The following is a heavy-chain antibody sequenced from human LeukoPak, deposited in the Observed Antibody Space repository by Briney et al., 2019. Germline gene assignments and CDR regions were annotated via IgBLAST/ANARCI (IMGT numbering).Heavy chain of an antibody. J-gene: IGHJ4*02. CDR2: SPLDRSSP. Sequence: PGRSLRLSCAVSGFIFNSHHMHWVRQAPNKGLEWVAVSPLDRSSPSHAASVNGRFTLSRDNSKDMLFLHMDSLRVDDTAIYYCARQSLDASGLDHWGQGVLVPVSS. CDR1: GFIFNSHH. D-gene: IGHD2-8*02. V-gene: IGHV3-30*03. CDR3: ARQSLDASGLDH.